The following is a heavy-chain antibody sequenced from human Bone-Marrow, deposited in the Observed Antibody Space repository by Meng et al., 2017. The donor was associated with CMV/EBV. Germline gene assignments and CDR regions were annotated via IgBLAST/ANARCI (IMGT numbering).Heavy chain of an antibody. Sequence: VSVKVSCKASGYTFTGYYMYWVRQAPGQGLEWMGWISAYNGNTNYAQKLQGRVTMTTDTSTSTAYMELSSLRSEDTAVYYCARGVGGSTTLWGQGTLVTVSS. D-gene: IGHD2-2*01. CDR2: ISAYNGNT. CDR3: ARGVGGSTTL. V-gene: IGHV1-18*04. CDR1: GYTFTGYY. J-gene: IGHJ4*02.